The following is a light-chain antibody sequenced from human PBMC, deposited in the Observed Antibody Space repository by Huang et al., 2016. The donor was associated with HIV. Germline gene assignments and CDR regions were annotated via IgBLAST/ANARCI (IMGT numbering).Light chain of an antibody. V-gene: IGKV1-39*01. CDR1: QSIDTS. CDR3: QQYDDLPLT. CDR2: AAS. Sequence: DIQMTQSPSSLSASVGDRVTITCRASQSIDTSLNWYQQKPGKAPKLLIYAASILQSGVQSRFSGSGSGTDFTLTISSLQPEDFATYYCQQYDDLPLTFGGGTKVEIK. J-gene: IGKJ4*01.